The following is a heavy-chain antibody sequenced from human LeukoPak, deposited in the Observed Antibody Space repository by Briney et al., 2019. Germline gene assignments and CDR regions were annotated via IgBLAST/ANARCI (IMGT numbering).Heavy chain of an antibody. CDR3: ARGRPDGSGSYYKFDP. J-gene: IGHJ5*02. CDR2: TYYRSKWYY. D-gene: IGHD3-10*01. Sequence: SQTLSLTCAISGDSVSSNNAAWNWIRQSPSRGLEWLGRTYYRSKWYYDYAVSVKSRITISPDTSKNQFSLQLSSVTAADTAVYYCARGRPDGSGSYYKFDPWGQGTLVTVSS. CDR1: GDSVSSNNAA. V-gene: IGHV6-1*01.